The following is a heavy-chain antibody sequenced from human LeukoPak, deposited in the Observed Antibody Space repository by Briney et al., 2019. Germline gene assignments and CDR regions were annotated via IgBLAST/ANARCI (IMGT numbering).Heavy chain of an antibody. D-gene: IGHD3-22*01. CDR3: ARSDSSGFKNDY. J-gene: IGHJ4*02. CDR1: GYTFTGYY. Sequence: ASVKVSCKASGYTFTGYYMHWVLQAPGQGLEWMGWINPNSGGTNYAQKFQGRVTMTRDTSISTAYMELSRLRSDDTAVYYCARSDSSGFKNDYWGQGTLVTVSS. CDR2: INPNSGGT. V-gene: IGHV1-2*02.